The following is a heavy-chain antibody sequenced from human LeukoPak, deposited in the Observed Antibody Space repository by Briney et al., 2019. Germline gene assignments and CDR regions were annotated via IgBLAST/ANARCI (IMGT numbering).Heavy chain of an antibody. Sequence: GGSLKLSCAASGFSFSNYVMQWVRQVPGKGLEWVALIAHDGSNKYYADSVKGRFTISRDNSKNTLYLQMNSLRAEDTAVYYCARDFATTLDYWGQGTLVTVSS. CDR3: ARDFATTLDY. CDR2: IAHDGSNK. D-gene: IGHD4-11*01. V-gene: IGHV3-30*03. CDR1: GFSFSNYV. J-gene: IGHJ4*02.